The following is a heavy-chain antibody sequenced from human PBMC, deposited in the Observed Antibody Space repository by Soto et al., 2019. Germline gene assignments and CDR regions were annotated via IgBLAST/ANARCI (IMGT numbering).Heavy chain of an antibody. V-gene: IGHV4-30-2*01. CDR2: IYHSGST. CDR1: GGSLSSGGFS. J-gene: IGHJ4*02. Sequence: ASETQSLTCAVSGGSLSSGGFSRGWVRQPPGEGLEWIGYIYHSGSTYYNPSLKSRVTISVDRSKNQFSLKLSSVTAADTAVYYCARDGYYYGSSGYYSHYFDYWGQGTLVTVSS. D-gene: IGHD3-22*01. CDR3: ARDGYYYGSSGYYSHYFDY.